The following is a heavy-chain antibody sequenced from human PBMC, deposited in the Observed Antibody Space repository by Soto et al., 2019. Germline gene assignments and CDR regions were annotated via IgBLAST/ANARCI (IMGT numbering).Heavy chain of an antibody. CDR1: GGTFSSYA. CDR3: ARDKIRYCSGGSCYSVGNWFDP. J-gene: IGHJ5*02. D-gene: IGHD2-15*01. V-gene: IGHV1-69*01. CDR2: IIPIFGTA. Sequence: GASVEVSCAASGGTFSSYAITWVRQAHGQGLEWMGGIIPIFGTANYAQKFQGRVTITADESTSTAYMELSSLRSEDTAVYYCARDKIRYCSGGSCYSVGNWFDPWGQGTLVTVSS.